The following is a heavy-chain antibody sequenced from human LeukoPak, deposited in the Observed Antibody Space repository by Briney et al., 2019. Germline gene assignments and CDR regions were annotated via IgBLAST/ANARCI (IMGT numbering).Heavy chain of an antibody. J-gene: IGHJ4*02. D-gene: IGHD3-22*01. V-gene: IGHV3-23*01. CDR3: AKVRGYDSSGYDY. CDR1: GFTFSSYA. Sequence: PGGSLRLSCAASGFTFSSYAMSWVRQAPGKGLEWVSAISGSGGSTYYADSVKGRFTISRDNSENTLYLQMNSLRAEDTAVYYCAKVRGYDSSGYDYWGQGTLVTVSS. CDR2: ISGSGGST.